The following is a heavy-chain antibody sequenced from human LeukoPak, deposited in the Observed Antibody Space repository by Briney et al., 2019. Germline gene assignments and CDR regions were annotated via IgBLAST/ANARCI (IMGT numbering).Heavy chain of an antibody. J-gene: IGHJ5*02. CDR2: INPNSGGT. Sequence: ASVKVSCKASGYTFTGYYMHWVRQAHGQGLEWMGWINPNSGGTNYAQKFQGRVTMTRDTSISTAYMELSRLRSDDTAVYYCAREFYSGSYYNWFDPWGQGTLVTVSS. D-gene: IGHD1-26*01. V-gene: IGHV1-2*02. CDR3: AREFYSGSYYNWFDP. CDR1: GYTFTGYY.